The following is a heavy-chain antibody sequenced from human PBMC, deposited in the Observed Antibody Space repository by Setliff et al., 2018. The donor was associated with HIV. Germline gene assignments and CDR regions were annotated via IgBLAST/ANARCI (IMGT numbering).Heavy chain of an antibody. CDR2: IYSDGST. J-gene: IGHJ4*02. Sequence: GGSLRLSCVASGFTFSSHYMSWVRQAPGKGLEWVSTIYSDGSTYHADSVKGRFTLSRDTSKNTLSLQMNSLRPEDTAVFYCARVRLYSSALDYWGQGTLVTVSS. V-gene: IGHV3-66*02. D-gene: IGHD3-22*01. CDR3: ARVRLYSSALDY. CDR1: GFTFSSHY.